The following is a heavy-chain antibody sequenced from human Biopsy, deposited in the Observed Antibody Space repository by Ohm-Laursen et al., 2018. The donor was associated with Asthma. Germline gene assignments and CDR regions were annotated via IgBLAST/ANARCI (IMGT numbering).Heavy chain of an antibody. Sequence: GASVKVSCKTSGYTFNSAGITWVRQAPGEGLEWMGRINPNGGATIYAQKFQGRVTMTRDTSISTAYMELSRLTSDDTAVYYCARVQKSPGDRWFDPWGQGTLVTVSS. CDR3: ARVQKSPGDRWFDP. V-gene: IGHV1-2*06. CDR1: GYTFNSAG. CDR2: INPNGGAT. J-gene: IGHJ5*02. D-gene: IGHD7-27*01.